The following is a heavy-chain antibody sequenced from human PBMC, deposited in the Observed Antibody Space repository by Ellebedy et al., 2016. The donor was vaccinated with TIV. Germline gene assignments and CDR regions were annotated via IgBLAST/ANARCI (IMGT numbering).Heavy chain of an antibody. V-gene: IGHV4-59*01. D-gene: IGHD1-14*01. CDR1: GAPITTYY. J-gene: IGHJ3*01. CDR2: VYSSGST. CDR3: ARKFLSNHHGFDV. Sequence: MPSETLSLTCTVSGAPITTYYWSWIRQPPGKGMEWIGYVYSSGSTNYNPSLKNRVTISLDMSKNQFSLNLDSVTAADTAVYYCARKFLSNHHGFDVWGQGTMVTVSS.